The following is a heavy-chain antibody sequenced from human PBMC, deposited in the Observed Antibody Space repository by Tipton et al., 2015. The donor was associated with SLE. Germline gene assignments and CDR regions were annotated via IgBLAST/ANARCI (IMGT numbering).Heavy chain of an antibody. CDR1: GFTVSSNY. J-gene: IGHJ4*02. CDR2: IYSGGST. Sequence: SLRLSCAASGFTVSSNYMSWVRQAPGKGLEWVSVIYSGGSTYYADSVKGRFTISRDNSKNTLYLQMNSLRAEDTAVYYCAKKRKGGLRYFDWFYFYYWGQGTLVTVSS. V-gene: IGHV3-53*01. CDR3: AKKRKGGLRYFDWFYFYY. D-gene: IGHD3-9*01.